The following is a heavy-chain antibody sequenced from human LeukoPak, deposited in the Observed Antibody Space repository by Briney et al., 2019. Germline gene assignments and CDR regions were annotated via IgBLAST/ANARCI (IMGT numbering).Heavy chain of an antibody. V-gene: IGHV4-34*01. CDR2: INHSGST. J-gene: IGHJ6*03. Sequence: SETLSLTCAVYGGSFSGYYWSWIRQPPGKGLEWIGEINHSGSTNYNPPLKSRVTISVDTSKNQFSLKLSSVTAADTAVYYCARRGPDGSMDVWGKGTTVTVSS. CDR1: GGSFSGYY. CDR3: ARRGPDGSMDV. D-gene: IGHD2-15*01.